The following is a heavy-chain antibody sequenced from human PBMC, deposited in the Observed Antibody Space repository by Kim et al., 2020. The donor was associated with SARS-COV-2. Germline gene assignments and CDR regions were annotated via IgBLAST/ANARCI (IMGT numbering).Heavy chain of an antibody. V-gene: IGHV4-34*01. D-gene: IGHD3-10*01. Sequence: SETLSLTCAVYGGSFSGYYWSWIRQPPGKGLEWIGEINHSGSTNYNPSLKSRVTISVDTSKNQFSLKLSSVTAADTAVYYCARRGLYYYGSGSYYYYYYMDVWGKGTTVTVSS. CDR3: ARRGLYYYGSGSYYYYYYMDV. CDR1: GGSFSGYY. J-gene: IGHJ6*03. CDR2: INHSGST.